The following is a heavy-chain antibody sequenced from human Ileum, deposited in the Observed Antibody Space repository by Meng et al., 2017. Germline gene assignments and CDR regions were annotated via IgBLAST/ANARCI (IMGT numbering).Heavy chain of an antibody. CDR2: ISHSGST. D-gene: IGHD4-23*01. Sequence: QVPLQESGPGLVKPSGTPSLTCAVSSGSITSYTYWSWVRLPPGKGLEWIGQISHSGSTFYNPSLKSRVTMSVDKSKSQFSLMLTSVTAADTAVYYCARHGGYYQGFWGQGTLVTVSS. CDR1: SGSITSYTY. V-gene: IGHV4-4*02. CDR3: ARHGGYYQGF. J-gene: IGHJ4*02.